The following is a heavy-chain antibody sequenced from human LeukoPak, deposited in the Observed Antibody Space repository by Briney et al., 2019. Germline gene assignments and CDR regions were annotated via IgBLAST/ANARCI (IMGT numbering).Heavy chain of an antibody. CDR2: IRYGGSNK. V-gene: IGHV3-30*02. CDR3: AKEGFFAEYVLRYFDWLPTPYFDY. Sequence: PGGSLRLSCAASGFTFSSYGMHWVRQAPGKGLEWVAFIRYGGSNKYYADSVKGRFTISRDNSKNTLYLQMNSLRAEDTAVYYCAKEGFFAEYVLRYFDWLPTPYFDYWGQGTLVTVSS. D-gene: IGHD3-9*01. J-gene: IGHJ4*02. CDR1: GFTFSSYG.